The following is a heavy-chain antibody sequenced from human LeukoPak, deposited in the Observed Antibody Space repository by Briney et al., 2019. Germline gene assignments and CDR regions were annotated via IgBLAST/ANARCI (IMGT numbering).Heavy chain of an antibody. CDR2: IYYSGST. D-gene: IGHD2-2*03. V-gene: IGHV4-59*11. J-gene: IGHJ4*02. Sequence: SETLSLTCTVSGGSISSHYWSWIRQPPGKGLEWIGYIYYSGSTNYNASLKSRVTISVDTSKNQFSLKLSSVTAADTAVYYCAGGGGYCSSTSCYPFDYWGQGTLVTVSS. CDR1: GGSISSHY. CDR3: AGGGGYCSSTSCYPFDY.